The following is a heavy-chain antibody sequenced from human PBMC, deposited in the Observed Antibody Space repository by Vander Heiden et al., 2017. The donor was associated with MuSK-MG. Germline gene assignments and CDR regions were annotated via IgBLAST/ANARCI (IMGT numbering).Heavy chain of an antibody. CDR3: AKEPGSTRGWDAFDI. Sequence: EVQLLESGGGLVQPGGSLRLSCAASGFTFSSYDMNWVRQAPGKGLEWLSAIGAGGYHTYYADAVKGRFTISRDNSKNTLYLQMNSLGAEDTAVYYCAKEPGSTRGWDAFDIWGQGTMVTVSS. D-gene: IGHD2-2*01. V-gene: IGHV3-23*01. CDR2: IGAGGYHT. CDR1: GFTFSSYD. J-gene: IGHJ3*02.